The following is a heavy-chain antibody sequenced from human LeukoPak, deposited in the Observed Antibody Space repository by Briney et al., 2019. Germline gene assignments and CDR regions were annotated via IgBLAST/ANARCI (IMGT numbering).Heavy chain of an antibody. CDR3: ATDRDNSDWQKRFDS. CDR1: GLTFSTYW. D-gene: IGHD2-21*02. V-gene: IGHV3-7*01. J-gene: IGHJ4*02. CDR2: INQDASEI. Sequence: GGSLRLSCAASGLTFSTYWMNWYRQAPGKGLEWVGNINQDASEINYVDSVRGRFTISRDNAKNSLHLQMNSLRAEDTAVYYCATDRDNSDWQKRFDSWGQGTLVTVSS.